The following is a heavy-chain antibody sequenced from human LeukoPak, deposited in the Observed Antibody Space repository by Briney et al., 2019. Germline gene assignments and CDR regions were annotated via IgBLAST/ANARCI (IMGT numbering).Heavy chain of an antibody. CDR2: LKSRSQGGTA. CDR1: GFTFNTAY. J-gene: IGHJ5*02. CDR3: ATDRNWFDP. Sequence: RGSLRLSCAASGFTFNTAYMSWLRQTPGKGLEWVGRLKSRSQGGTADYAAPVKGRFTISRDDSKNTPYLQMNSLKIEDTGVYYCATDRNWFDPWGQGTLVTVSS. V-gene: IGHV3-15*01.